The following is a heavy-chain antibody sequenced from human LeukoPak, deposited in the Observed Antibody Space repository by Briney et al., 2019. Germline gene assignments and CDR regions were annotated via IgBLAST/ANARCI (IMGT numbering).Heavy chain of an antibody. V-gene: IGHV4-34*01. CDR3: ARGSGDSSGYYFSRVNYFDY. J-gene: IGHJ4*02. D-gene: IGHD3-22*01. CDR1: GGSFSGYY. CDR2: INHSGST. Sequence: PSETLSLTCAVYGGSFSGYYWSWIRQPPGKGLEWIGEINHSGSTNYNPSLKSRVTISVDTSKNQFSLKLSSVTAADAAVYYCARGSGDSSGYYFSRVNYFDYWGQGTLVTVSS.